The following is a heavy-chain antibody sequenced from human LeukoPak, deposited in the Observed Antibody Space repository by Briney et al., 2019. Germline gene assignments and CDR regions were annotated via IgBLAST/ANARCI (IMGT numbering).Heavy chain of an antibody. D-gene: IGHD7-27*01. J-gene: IGHJ4*02. V-gene: IGHV3-48*02. CDR2: ISSGSTAI. CDR1: EFTFNSYA. Sequence: LSGGSLRLSCAASEFTFNSYAMNWVRQAPGKGLEWVSKISSGSTAIYYADSVRGRFTISRDNAKNSLYLQMNSLRDEDTAVYYCARQRGNYFDYWGQGTLVTVSS. CDR3: ARQRGNYFDY.